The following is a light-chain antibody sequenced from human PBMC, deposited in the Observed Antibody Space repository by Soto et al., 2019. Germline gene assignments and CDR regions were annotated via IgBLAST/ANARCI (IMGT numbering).Light chain of an antibody. Sequence: EIALTQSPGTLSLSPGERATLSCRASQTLNSGYLAWYQQNPGQAPRLLIYGASNRATGIPDRFSGSGSGTDFTINISRLEPEDSAVYYCQQYGSAPYTFGQGTKLEIK. J-gene: IGKJ2*01. CDR1: QTLNSGY. V-gene: IGKV3-20*01. CDR3: QQYGSAPYT. CDR2: GAS.